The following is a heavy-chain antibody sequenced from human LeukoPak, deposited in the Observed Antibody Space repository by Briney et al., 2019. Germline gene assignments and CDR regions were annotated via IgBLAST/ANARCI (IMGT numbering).Heavy chain of an antibody. CDR2: IWYDGSNK. D-gene: IGHD2-15*01. CDR1: GFTFSSYG. J-gene: IGHJ6*02. Sequence: GRSLRLSCAASGFTFSSYGMHWVRQAPGKGLEWVAVIWYDGSNKYYADSVKGRFTISRDNSKNTLYLQMNSLRAEDTAVYYCARAQVVAATPYGMDVWGQGTTVTVSS. CDR3: ARAQVVAATPYGMDV. V-gene: IGHV3-33*01.